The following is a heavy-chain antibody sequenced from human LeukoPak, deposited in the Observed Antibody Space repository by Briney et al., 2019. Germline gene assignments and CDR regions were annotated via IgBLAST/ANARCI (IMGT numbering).Heavy chain of an antibody. CDR2: IYYSGST. CDR1: GGSISSSSYY. CDR3: ARETYYDSSGCWDY. V-gene: IGHV4-39*07. J-gene: IGHJ4*02. Sequence: SETLSLTCTVSGGSISSSSYYWGWIRQPPGKGLEWIGSIYYSGSTYYNPSLKSRVTISVDTSKNQFSLKLSSVTAEDTAVYYCARETYYDSSGCWDYWGQGTLVTVSS. D-gene: IGHD3-22*01.